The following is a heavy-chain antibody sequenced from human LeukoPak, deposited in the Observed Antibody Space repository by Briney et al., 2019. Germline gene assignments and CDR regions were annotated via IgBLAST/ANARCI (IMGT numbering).Heavy chain of an antibody. J-gene: IGHJ4*02. CDR1: EYTFSNYT. Sequence: GGSLRLSCVASEYTFSNYTMSWVRQAPGKGLEWVSSIDSGGGSTYYADSVKGRFTISRDNSKNTLYLQMNSLRAEDTAIYYCASADGSGYRYYWGQGTLVTASS. CDR2: IDSGGGST. V-gene: IGHV3-23*01. D-gene: IGHD3-22*01. CDR3: ASADGSGYRYY.